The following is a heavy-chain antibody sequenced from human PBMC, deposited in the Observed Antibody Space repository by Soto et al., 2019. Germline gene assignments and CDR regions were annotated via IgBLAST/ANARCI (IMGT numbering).Heavy chain of an antibody. J-gene: IGHJ6*03. Sequence: QGQLVESGGGVVQPGRSLRLSCAASEFTFSSHGMVWVRQAPGKGLEWVAVISYDGTEKYYEDSVRCRVTVSRDNSKKTLHLEMNSLRPEDAAVYYCVKTQFGSGISYMDVWGKGTTVTVSS. D-gene: IGHD3-10*01. CDR2: ISYDGTEK. V-gene: IGHV3-30*18. CDR3: VKTQFGSGISYMDV. CDR1: EFTFSSHG.